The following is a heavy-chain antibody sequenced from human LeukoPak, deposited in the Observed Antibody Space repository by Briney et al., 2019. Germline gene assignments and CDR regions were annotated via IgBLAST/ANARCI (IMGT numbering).Heavy chain of an antibody. J-gene: IGHJ6*03. Sequence: SETLSLTCTVSGGSTSSTSYYWGWLRQPPGKDLEWIGSIYSSGSTYYNPSLKSRVTISVDTSKNQFSLKLSSVTAADTAVYYCARLRPAATPINYYYYMDVWGKGTTVTVSS. D-gene: IGHD2-2*01. CDR1: GGSTSSTSYY. CDR3: ARLRPAATPINYYYYMDV. V-gene: IGHV4-39*01. CDR2: IYSSGST.